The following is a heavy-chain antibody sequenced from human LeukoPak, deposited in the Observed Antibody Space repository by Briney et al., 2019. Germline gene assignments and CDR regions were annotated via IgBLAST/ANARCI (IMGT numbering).Heavy chain of an antibody. CDR2: INHSGST. V-gene: IGHV4-34*01. J-gene: IGHJ4*02. CDR3: AGFSTVTTFDY. D-gene: IGHD4-17*01. Sequence: PSETLSLTCAVYGGSFSGYYWSWIRQPPGKGLEWIGEINHSGSTNYNPSLKSRVTISVDTSKNQFSLKLSSVTAADTAVYYCAGFSTVTTFDYWSQGTLVTVSS. CDR1: GGSFSGYY.